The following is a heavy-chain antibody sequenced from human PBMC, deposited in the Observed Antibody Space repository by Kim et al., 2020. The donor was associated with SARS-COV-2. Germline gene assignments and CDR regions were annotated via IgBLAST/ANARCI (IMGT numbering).Heavy chain of an antibody. D-gene: IGHD6-19*01. J-gene: IGHJ6*02. CDR1: GYTLTELS. CDR3: ATGPAVAGTLVHYYYYYGMDV. Sequence: ASVKVSCKVSGYTLTELSMHWVRQAPGKGLEWMGGFDPEDGETIYAQKFQGRVTMTEDTSTDTAYMELSSLRSEETAVYYCATGPAVAGTLVHYYYYYGMDVWGQGTTVTVSS. CDR2: FDPEDGET. V-gene: IGHV1-24*01.